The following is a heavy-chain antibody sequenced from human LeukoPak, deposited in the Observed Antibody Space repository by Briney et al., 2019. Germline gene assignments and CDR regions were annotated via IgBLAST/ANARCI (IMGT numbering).Heavy chain of an antibody. CDR1: GFTFDDYA. V-gene: IGHV3-43*02. CDR2: ISGDGDNT. CDR3: AKEPTDYYDRSGFCEH. Sequence: PGRALRLSCVPCGFTFDDYAMHWARQASGKGLEWVSLISGDGDNTYYADSVKGRFPISRDNSKNSLYLQMNSLRTEDTALYYCAKEPTDYYDRSGFCEHWGQGTLVTVSS. D-gene: IGHD3-22*01. J-gene: IGHJ1*01.